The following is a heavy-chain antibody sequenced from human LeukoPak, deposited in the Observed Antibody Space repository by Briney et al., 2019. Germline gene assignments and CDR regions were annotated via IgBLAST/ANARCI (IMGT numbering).Heavy chain of an antibody. CDR2: ISGGGGST. CDR3: VTDNPPEIRGVPKFDY. V-gene: IGHV3-23*01. Sequence: EGSLRLSCAASGFTFSSYAMSWVRQAPGKGLEWVSAISGGGGSTYYADSVKGRFTISRDNSKNTLYLQMNSLRAEDTAVYYCVTDNPPEIRGVPKFDYWGQGALGTVSS. J-gene: IGHJ4*02. D-gene: IGHD3-10*01. CDR1: GFTFSSYA.